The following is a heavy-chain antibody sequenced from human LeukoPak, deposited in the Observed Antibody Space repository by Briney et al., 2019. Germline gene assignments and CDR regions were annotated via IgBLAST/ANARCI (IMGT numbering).Heavy chain of an antibody. CDR1: GFTFSDSW. CDR3: AGDRTAMGNY. D-gene: IGHD5-18*01. J-gene: IGHJ4*02. Sequence: GGSLRLSCAASGFTFSDSWMHWVRQAPGKGLVWVSRINTDGSTTNYADSVKGRFTISRDNAKNTLYLQMNSLRAEDTAVYYCAGDRTAMGNYWGQGTLVTVSS. CDR2: INTDGSTT. V-gene: IGHV3-74*01.